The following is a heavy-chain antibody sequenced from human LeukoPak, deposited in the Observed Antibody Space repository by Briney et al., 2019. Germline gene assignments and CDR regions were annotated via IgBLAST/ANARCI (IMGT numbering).Heavy chain of an antibody. Sequence: GGSLRLSCAASGFTFSGYGMHWVRQAPGKGLEWVTFIRYDGTNKYYADSVKGQFTISRDNSKNTLYLQMNSLRAEDTAVYYCARVDTLCGGDCYRGFDPWGQGTLVTVSS. CDR3: ARVDTLCGGDCYRGFDP. CDR1: GFTFSGYG. V-gene: IGHV3-30*02. D-gene: IGHD2-21*02. CDR2: IRYDGTNK. J-gene: IGHJ5*02.